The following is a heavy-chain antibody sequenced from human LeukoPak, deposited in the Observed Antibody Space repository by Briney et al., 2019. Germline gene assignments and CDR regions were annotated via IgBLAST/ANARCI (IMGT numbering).Heavy chain of an antibody. CDR3: ARRQGCSSTSCPPDS. J-gene: IGHJ4*02. V-gene: IGHV5-51*01. CDR1: GYSFTTYW. D-gene: IGHD2-2*01. CDR2: IYLGDSDT. Sequence: GEPLKISCRGSGYSFTTYWIGWVRQMPGKGLEWMGIIYLGDSDTSYSPSFQGQVTMSADKSINTAYLQWSSLKASDTAMYYCARRQGCSSTSCPPDSWGQGTLVTSS.